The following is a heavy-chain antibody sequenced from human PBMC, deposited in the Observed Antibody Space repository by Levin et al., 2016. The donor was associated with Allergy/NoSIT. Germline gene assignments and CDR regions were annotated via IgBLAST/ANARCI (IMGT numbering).Heavy chain of an antibody. J-gene: IGHJ3*02. D-gene: IGHD3-10*01. Sequence: ASVKVSCKASGYTFTGYYMHWVRQAPGQGLEWMGWINPNSGGTNYAQKFQGWVTMTRDTSISTAYMELSRLRSDDTAVYYCAREAFGSGSYINAFDIWGQGTMVTVSS. V-gene: IGHV1-2*04. CDR1: GYTFTGYY. CDR2: INPNSGGT. CDR3: AREAFGSGSYINAFDI.